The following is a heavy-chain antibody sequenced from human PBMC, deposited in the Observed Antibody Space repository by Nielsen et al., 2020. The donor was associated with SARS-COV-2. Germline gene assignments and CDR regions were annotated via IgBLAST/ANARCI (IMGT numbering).Heavy chain of an antibody. V-gene: IGHV1-3*01. CDR1: GYTFTSFA. D-gene: IGHD2-15*01. CDR2: INSDKGYT. CDR3: ARDRHFLPYYGDSSGLDAFDI. Sequence: ASVKVSCKTSGYTFTSFAIHWVRQAPGQRPEWLGWINSDKGYTKYSESFQGRLTITRDTSATTSYMELRSLTSGDTALYFCARDRHFLPYYGDSSGLDAFDIWGQGTKVTVSS. J-gene: IGHJ3*02.